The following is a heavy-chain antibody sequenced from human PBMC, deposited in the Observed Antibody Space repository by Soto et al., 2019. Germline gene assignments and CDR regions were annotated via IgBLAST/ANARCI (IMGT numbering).Heavy chain of an antibody. CDR3: ARLVYDTRLNYLYRDS. Sequence: QVLLHESGPGLVKPSGTLSLTCTVSGVSISRGDWWSWVRQAPGKELQWIGEIHHSAGTSSHPSLRSRVPLSVDTSKNQCSLNLKSVTAADTGVYYCARLVYDTRLNYLYRDSWGQGLLVTLSS. V-gene: IGHV4-4*02. J-gene: IGHJ4*02. CDR1: GVSISRGDW. D-gene: IGHD3-16*02. CDR2: IHHSAGT.